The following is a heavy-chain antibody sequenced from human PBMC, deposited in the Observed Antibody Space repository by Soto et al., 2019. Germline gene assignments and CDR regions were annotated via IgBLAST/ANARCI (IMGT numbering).Heavy chain of an antibody. CDR1: GGSISSYY. V-gene: IGHV4-59*01. Sequence: QVQLQESGPGLVKPSETLSLTCTVSGGSISSYYWSWIRQPPGKGLEWIGYIYYSGSTNYNPSLKSRVTISVDTSKNQFSLKLSSVTAADTAVYYCAREYYYDSSGTNWFDPWGRGTLVTVSS. CDR3: AREYYYDSSGTNWFDP. D-gene: IGHD3-22*01. J-gene: IGHJ5*02. CDR2: IYYSGST.